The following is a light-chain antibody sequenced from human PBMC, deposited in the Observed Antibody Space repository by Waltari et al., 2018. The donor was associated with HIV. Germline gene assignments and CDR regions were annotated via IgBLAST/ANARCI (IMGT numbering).Light chain of an antibody. CDR2: SAS. V-gene: IGKV1-39*01. J-gene: IGKJ1*01. CDR1: QSVSNY. Sequence: DIQMTQSPSSLSASVRDRVTITCRASQSVSNYLNWYQQKPGKAPKLLIYSASSLQSGVPSRFNGSGSGTDFTLTINDLQPEEFTTYYCQQSYQIPRTFGQGTQVEVK. CDR3: QQSYQIPRT.